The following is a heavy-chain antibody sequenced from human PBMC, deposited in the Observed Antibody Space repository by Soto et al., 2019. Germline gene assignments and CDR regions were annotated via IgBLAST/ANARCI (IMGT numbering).Heavy chain of an antibody. CDR2: ISSSSSTI. CDR1: GFTFSSYS. D-gene: IGHD2-21*02. CDR3: ARDHSVVVTAMSPNAFDI. V-gene: IGHV3-48*02. J-gene: IGHJ3*02. Sequence: GGSLRLSCAASGFTFSSYSMNWVRQAPGKGLEWVSYISSSSSTIYYADSVKGRFTISRDNAKNALYLQMNSLRDEDTAVYYCARDHSVVVTAMSPNAFDIWGQGTMVTVSS.